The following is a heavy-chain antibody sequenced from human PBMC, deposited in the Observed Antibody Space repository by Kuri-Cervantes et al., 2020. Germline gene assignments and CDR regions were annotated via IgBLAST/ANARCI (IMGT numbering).Heavy chain of an antibody. CDR3: ARDRTLNWNDGFDY. CDR1: GFTFSSYE. J-gene: IGHJ4*02. D-gene: IGHD1-1*01. V-gene: IGHV3-48*03. CDR2: ISSSGSTI. Sequence: LSLTCAASGFTFSSYEMNWVRQAPGKGLEWVSYISSSGSTIYYADSVKGRFTISRDNAKNSLHLQMNSLRAEDTAVYYCARDRTLNWNDGFDYWGQGTLVTVSS.